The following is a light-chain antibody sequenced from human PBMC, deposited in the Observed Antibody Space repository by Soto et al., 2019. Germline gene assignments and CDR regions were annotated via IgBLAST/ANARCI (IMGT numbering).Light chain of an antibody. V-gene: IGLV2-18*02. Sequence: QSALTQPPSVSGPPGQSVAISCTGTSSDVGNSNGVSWYQQPPGTAPKLMIYDVSNRPSGVPDRFSGSKSGNTASLTISGLQAEDEADYYCSSYTSSSTYVFGTGTKVTVL. CDR2: DVS. CDR3: SSYTSSSTYV. J-gene: IGLJ1*01. CDR1: SSDVGNSNG.